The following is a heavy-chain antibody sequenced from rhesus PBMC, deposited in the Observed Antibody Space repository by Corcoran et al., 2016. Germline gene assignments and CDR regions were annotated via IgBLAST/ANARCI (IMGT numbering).Heavy chain of an antibody. Sequence: QVQLQESGPGLVKPSETLSLTCAVSGGSISRSYYYLSWIRQAPGKGLEWIWYLSYRGSTSYNPSLKRRGTSSRHTAKNQFSLRLTSVTAADTAVYYCARQGGAAAEIDYWGQGVLVTVSS. V-gene: IGHV4-122*02. CDR3: ARQGGAAAEIDY. CDR1: GGSISRSYYY. D-gene: IGHD6-31*01. CDR2: LSYRGST. J-gene: IGHJ4*01.